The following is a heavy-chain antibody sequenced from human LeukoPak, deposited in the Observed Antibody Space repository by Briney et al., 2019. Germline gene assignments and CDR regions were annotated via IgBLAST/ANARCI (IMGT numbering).Heavy chain of an antibody. V-gene: IGHV3-74*01. Sequence: GGSLRLSCAASGFTFSSYWMHWVRQAPGKGLVWVSRIYIDGSSTSYADSVKGRFTISRDNAKNMLYLQMNSLRDEDTAVYYCARGLDGSFDYWGLGTLVTVSS. D-gene: IGHD1-14*01. CDR3: ARGLDGSFDY. J-gene: IGHJ4*02. CDR2: IYIDGSST. CDR1: GFTFSSYW.